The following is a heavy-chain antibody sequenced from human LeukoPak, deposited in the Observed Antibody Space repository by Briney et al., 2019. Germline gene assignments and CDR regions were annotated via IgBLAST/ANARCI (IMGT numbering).Heavy chain of an antibody. CDR3: AGSMLPNYYFDY. CDR2: IIPIFGTA. V-gene: IGHV1-69*05. Sequence: SVKVSCKASGGTFSCYAISWVRQAPGQGLEWMGGIIPIFGTANYAQKFQGRVTITTDESTSTAYMELSSLRSEDTAVYYCAGSMLPNYYFDYWGQGTLVTVSS. J-gene: IGHJ4*02. D-gene: IGHD2-8*01. CDR1: GGTFSCYA.